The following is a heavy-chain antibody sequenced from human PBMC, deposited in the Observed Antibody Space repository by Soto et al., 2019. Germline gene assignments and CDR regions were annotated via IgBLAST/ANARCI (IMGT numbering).Heavy chain of an antibody. V-gene: IGHV1-2*04. Sequence: SVKVSCKASGGTSSSYAISWVRQDPGQGLEWMGWINPNSGGTNYAQKFQGWVTMTRDTSISTAYMELSRRRSDDTAVFYCARGASRIFTNGVCYYAYWGKGTLVPVSS. CDR2: INPNSGGT. CDR1: GGTSSSYA. CDR3: ARGASRIFTNGVCYYAY. J-gene: IGHJ4*02. D-gene: IGHD2-8*01.